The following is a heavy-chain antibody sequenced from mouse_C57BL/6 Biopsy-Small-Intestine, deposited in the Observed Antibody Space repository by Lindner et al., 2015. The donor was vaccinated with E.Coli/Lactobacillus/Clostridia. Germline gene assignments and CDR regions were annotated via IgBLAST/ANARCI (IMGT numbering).Heavy chain of an antibody. CDR3: ARDAIPPKWYYFDY. V-gene: IGHV1-64*01. CDR1: GYTFTHYH. Sequence: SVKVSCKSSGYTFTHYHVHWVRQAPGQGFEWMGIINPSGGSTTYAQKFQGRVTMTRDTSTNTVYMELSSLRSDDTAVYYCARDAIPPKWYYFDYWGQGTLVTVSS. CDR2: INPSGGST. J-gene: IGHJ4*01. D-gene: IGHD1-3*01.